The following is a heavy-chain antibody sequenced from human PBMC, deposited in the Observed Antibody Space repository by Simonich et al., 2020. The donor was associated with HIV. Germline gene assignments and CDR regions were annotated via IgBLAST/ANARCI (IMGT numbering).Heavy chain of an antibody. J-gene: IGHJ5*02. V-gene: IGHV3-21*01. Sequence: EVQLVESGGGLVKPGGSLRPSCEASGFTFSSLTMNWVRPAPGNGVGWVSTISSSSNNITHADAVKGRFTIARNKAKNYLYLQMNSLGGEDTAVYYCARDRSSGWSHNWFDPWGQGILVTVSS. CDR3: ARDRSSGWSHNWFDP. CDR1: GFTFSSLT. D-gene: IGHD6-19*01. CDR2: ISSSSNNI.